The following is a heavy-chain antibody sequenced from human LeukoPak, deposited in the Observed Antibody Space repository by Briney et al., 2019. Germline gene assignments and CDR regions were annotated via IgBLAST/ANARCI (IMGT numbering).Heavy chain of an antibody. D-gene: IGHD2-15*01. CDR3: ARDHSSIETPGSVDAFAF. J-gene: IGHJ3*01. CDR1: GYTFSSYG. Sequence: ASVKVSCKASGYTFSSYGISWVRQAPGQGLEWMEWISTYNGDTTYAKKFQGRVTMTRDKSINTLTMELSELKPAATPGYFCARDHSSIETPGSVDAFAFWGQGTLVTVSS. CDR2: ISTYNGDT. V-gene: IGHV1-18*01.